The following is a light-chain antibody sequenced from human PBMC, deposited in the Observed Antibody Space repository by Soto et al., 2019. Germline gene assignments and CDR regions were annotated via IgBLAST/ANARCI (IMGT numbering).Light chain of an antibody. CDR1: QSVSNNY. Sequence: EIVLTQSPGTLSLSPGERATLSCRASQSVSNNYLAWYQQDPGQAPRLPIFGSSDRATGIADRFSGSGSGTDFTLTIIGLEPEDVAVYYCQEYGSSPPYTFGEMTKLGSK. V-gene: IGKV3-20*01. CDR3: QEYGSSPPYT. J-gene: IGKJ2*01. CDR2: GSS.